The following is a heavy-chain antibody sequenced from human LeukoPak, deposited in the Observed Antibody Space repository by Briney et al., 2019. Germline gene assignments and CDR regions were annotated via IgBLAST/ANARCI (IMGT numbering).Heavy chain of an antibody. Sequence: EASVKVSCKASGYTFTNYYMHWVRQAPGQGLGWMGVINPSGDSTRYEQKFQDRVTMTRETSTRTVYMELSSLRSEDTAVYYCARGYSSSYRIDYWGQGTLVTVSS. D-gene: IGHD6-19*01. CDR2: INPSGDST. J-gene: IGHJ4*02. V-gene: IGHV1-46*01. CDR3: ARGYSSSYRIDY. CDR1: GYTFTNYY.